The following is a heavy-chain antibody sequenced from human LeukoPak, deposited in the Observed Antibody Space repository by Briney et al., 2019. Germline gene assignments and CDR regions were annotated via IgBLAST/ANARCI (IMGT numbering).Heavy chain of an antibody. CDR1: GGSFSGYY. J-gene: IGHJ5*02. CDR2: INHSGST. CDR3: AGGRRAPSWFDP. Sequence: SETLSLTCAVYGGSFSGYYWSWIRQPPGKGLEWIGEINHSGSTNYNPSLKSRVTISVDTSKNQFSLKLSSVTAADTAVYYCAGGRRAPSWFDPWGQGTLVTVSS. V-gene: IGHV4-34*01.